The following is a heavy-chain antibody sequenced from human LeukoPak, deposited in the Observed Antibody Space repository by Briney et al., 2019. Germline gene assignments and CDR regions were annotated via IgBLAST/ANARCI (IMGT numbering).Heavy chain of an antibody. CDR3: ARVSCTSGVCYTNYYYYYGMDV. J-gene: IGHJ6*02. CDR1: GFTFSSYS. V-gene: IGHV3-21*01. D-gene: IGHD2-8*01. CDR2: ISSSSSYI. Sequence: GGSLRLSCAASGFTFSSYSMNWVRQAPGKGLEWVSSISSSSSYIYYADSVKGRFTISRDNAKNSLYLQMNSLRAEDTAVYYCARVSCTSGVCYTNYYYYYGMDVWGQGTTVTVSS.